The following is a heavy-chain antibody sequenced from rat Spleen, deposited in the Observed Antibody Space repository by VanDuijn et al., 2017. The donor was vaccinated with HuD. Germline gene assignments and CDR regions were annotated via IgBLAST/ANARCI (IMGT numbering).Heavy chain of an antibody. V-gene: IGHV5-29*01. Sequence: EVQLVESGGCLVQPGRSQKLSAAASGFTFSDYGMGRVRQGPTKGLEWVATISYGDRSGHSSTYYRDSVKGRFTISRDNAKSNLSLQMDSLRSEDTATYYGARRHYGYTDYFDYWGQGVMVTVSS. CDR3: ARRHYGYTDYFDY. J-gene: IGHJ2*01. CDR1: GFTFSDYG. D-gene: IGHD1-9*01. CDR2: ISYGDRSGHSST.